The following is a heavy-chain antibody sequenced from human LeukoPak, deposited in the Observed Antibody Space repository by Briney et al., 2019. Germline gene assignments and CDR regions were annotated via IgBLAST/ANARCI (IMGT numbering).Heavy chain of an antibody. V-gene: IGHV1-8*01. J-gene: IGHJ4*02. CDR1: GYTFTSYD. D-gene: IGHD3-16*02. CDR2: MNPNSGNT. CDR3: ARATTYDYVWGTYRYIDY. Sequence: ASVKVSCKASGYTFTSYDINWVRQATGQGLGWMGWMNPNSGNTGHAQKFQGRVTMTRNTSISTAYMELSSLRSEDTAVYYCARATTYDYVWGTYRYIDYWGLGTLVTVSS.